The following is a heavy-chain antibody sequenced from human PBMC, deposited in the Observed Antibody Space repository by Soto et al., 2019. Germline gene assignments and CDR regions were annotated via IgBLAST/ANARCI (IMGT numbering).Heavy chain of an antibody. CDR3: ARGRLYYYGSGSPEGDY. CDR1: GYTFTSYG. V-gene: IGHV1-18*01. Sequence: ASVKVSCKASGYTFTSYGISWVRQAPGQGLEWMGWISAYNGNTNYAQKLQGRVTMTTDTSTSTAYMELRSLRSDDTAVYYCARGRLYYYGSGSPEGDYWGQGTLVTVSS. J-gene: IGHJ4*02. D-gene: IGHD3-10*01. CDR2: ISAYNGNT.